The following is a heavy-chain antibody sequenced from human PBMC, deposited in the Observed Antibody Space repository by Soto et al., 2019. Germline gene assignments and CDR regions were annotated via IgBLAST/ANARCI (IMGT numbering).Heavy chain of an antibody. V-gene: IGHV4-59*01. Sequence: SMIRKTPGKGLEWIGYIYYSGCTNYNPSLKSRVTISVDTSKNQFSLKLSSVTAADTAVYYCARDRHIVVVIHDYY. D-gene: IGHD3-22*01. CDR3: ARDRHIVVVIHDYY. J-gene: IGHJ6*01. CDR2: IYYSGCT.